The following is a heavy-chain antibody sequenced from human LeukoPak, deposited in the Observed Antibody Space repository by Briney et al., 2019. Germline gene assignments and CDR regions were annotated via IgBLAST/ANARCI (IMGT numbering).Heavy chain of an antibody. CDR2: INHSGST. J-gene: IGHJ4*02. D-gene: IGHD3-22*01. CDR1: GGSFSGYY. V-gene: IGHV4-34*01. CDR3: ASRKGALYYYDSSGYSFDY. Sequence: SETLSLTCAVYGGSFSGYYWSWIRQPPGKGLEWIGEINHSGSTNYNPSLKSRVTISVDTSKNQFSLKLSSATAADTAVYYCASRKGALYYYDSSGYSFDYWGQGTLVTVSS.